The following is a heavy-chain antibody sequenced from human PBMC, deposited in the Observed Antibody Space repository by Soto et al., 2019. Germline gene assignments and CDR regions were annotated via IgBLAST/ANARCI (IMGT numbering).Heavy chain of an antibody. Sequence: GESLKISCQGSQDIFTSNWIGWLRQMPGKGLEWVGVIYPDDSDVKYNPSFQGQVTISVDKSISTAYLQWSRLRDSDTAMYFCARHGVSFGPFDYWGKGTPVTVS. D-gene: IGHD3-3*01. V-gene: IGHV5-51*01. CDR3: ARHGVSFGPFDY. CDR2: IYPDDSDV. CDR1: QDIFTSNW. J-gene: IGHJ4*02.